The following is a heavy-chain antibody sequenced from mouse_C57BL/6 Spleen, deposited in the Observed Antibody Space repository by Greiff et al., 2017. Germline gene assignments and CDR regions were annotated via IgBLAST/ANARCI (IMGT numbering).Heavy chain of an antibody. D-gene: IGHD1-1*01. Sequence: EVKLVESGGGLVKPGGSLKLSCAASGFTFSSYAMSWVRQTPEKRLEWVATISDGGSYTYYPDNVKGRFTISRDNAKNNLYLQMSHLKSEDTAMYYCARGEVYGSSPFGYWGQSTTLPVAS. CDR2: ISDGGSYT. CDR3: ARGEVYGSSPFGY. J-gene: IGHJ2*01. V-gene: IGHV5-4*03. CDR1: GFTFSSYA.